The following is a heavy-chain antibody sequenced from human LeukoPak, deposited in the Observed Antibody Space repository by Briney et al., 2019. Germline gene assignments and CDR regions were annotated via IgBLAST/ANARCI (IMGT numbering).Heavy chain of an antibody. Sequence: PSQTLSPTCTASGDSITSGSYYWAWIRQHPGKGLEWIGYIYYTGGTHYNPSLKSRLTISVDTSENHFSLKLSSVTAADTAIYFCARAPGAFDIWGQGTMVTVSS. CDR3: ARAPGAFDI. CDR1: GDSITSGSYY. V-gene: IGHV4-31*03. CDR2: IYYTGGT. J-gene: IGHJ3*02.